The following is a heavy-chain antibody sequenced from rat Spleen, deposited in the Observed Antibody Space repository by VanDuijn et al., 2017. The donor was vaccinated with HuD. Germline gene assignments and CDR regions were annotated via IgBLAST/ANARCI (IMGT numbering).Heavy chain of an antibody. D-gene: IGHD1-2*01. CDR2: ISNGGGNT. Sequence: EVQLVESGGGLVQPGGSLKLSCAASGFTFSDYYMAWVRQAPTKGLEWVASISNGGGNTYYRDSVKGRFTISRDNAKSTLYLQMDSLRSEDTATYYCARPDYSRFDYWGQGVMVTVSS. CDR3: ARPDYSRFDY. J-gene: IGHJ2*01. CDR1: GFTFSDYY. V-gene: IGHV5-25*01.